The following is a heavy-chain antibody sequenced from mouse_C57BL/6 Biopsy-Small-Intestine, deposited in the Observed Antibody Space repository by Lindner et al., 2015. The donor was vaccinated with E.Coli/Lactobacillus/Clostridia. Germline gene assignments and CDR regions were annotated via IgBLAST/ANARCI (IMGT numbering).Heavy chain of an antibody. Sequence: SVKVSCKASGYTFSDYHIHWVRQVPGQGLEWMGWSNPHRDAGDYAQKFQGRVTMTRDASISTVYMELSSLTSDGTAVYYCAREMAEAVVTTSDALDIWGQGTLVTVST. CDR2: SNPHRDAG. CDR3: AREMAEAVVTTSDALDI. V-gene: IGHV1S29*02. J-gene: IGHJ3*01. D-gene: IGHD2-13*01. CDR1: GYTFSDYH.